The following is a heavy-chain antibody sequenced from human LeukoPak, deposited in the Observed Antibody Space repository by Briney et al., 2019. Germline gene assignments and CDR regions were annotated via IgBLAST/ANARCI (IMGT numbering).Heavy chain of an antibody. J-gene: IGHJ4*02. CDR1: GFTVSSNY. Sequence: GGSLRLSCAASGFTVSSNYMSWVRQAPGKGLEWVSVIYSGGSTYYADSVKGRFTISRDNSKNTLYLQTNSLRAEDTAVYYCARNSVVGATPDYWGQGTLVTVSS. V-gene: IGHV3-66*02. CDR3: ARNSVVGATPDY. D-gene: IGHD1-26*01. CDR2: IYSGGST.